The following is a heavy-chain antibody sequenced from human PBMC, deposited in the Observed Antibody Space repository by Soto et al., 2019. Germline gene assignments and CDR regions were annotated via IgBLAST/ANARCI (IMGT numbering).Heavy chain of an antibody. D-gene: IGHD6-19*01. Sequence: EVQLLESGGGLVQPGGSLRLSCAASGFTFSSYAMSWVRQAPGKGLEWVSAISGSGGSTYYADSVKGRFTISRHKAKNPLYLQKNRVKAEDTDVHSWAKDFGGLWVVRSGYWGQGAMV. CDR3: AKDFGGLWVVRSGY. J-gene: IGHJ4*02. V-gene: IGHV3-23*01. CDR1: GFTFSSYA. CDR2: ISGSGGST.